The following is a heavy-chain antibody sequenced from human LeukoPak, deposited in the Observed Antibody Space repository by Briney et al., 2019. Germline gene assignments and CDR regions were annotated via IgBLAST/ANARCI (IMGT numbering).Heavy chain of an antibody. V-gene: IGHV4-4*07. J-gene: IGHJ4*02. CDR3: ARRDISSGWSFDY. CDR2: IHTSGST. D-gene: IGHD6-19*01. Sequence: SETLSLTCTVSGGSISNYHWSWVRQPAGKGLEGIGQIHTSGSTNYNPPLKSRVTISIDTPENQLSLTIRSVTAADTAVYYCARRDISSGWSFDYWGQGTLVTVSS. CDR1: GGSISNYH.